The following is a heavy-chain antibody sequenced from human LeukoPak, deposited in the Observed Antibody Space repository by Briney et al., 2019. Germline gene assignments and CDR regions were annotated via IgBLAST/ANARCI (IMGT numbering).Heavy chain of an antibody. V-gene: IGHV4-39*07. CDR2: IYYSGST. CDR1: GGSISSSSYY. D-gene: IGHD3-3*01. CDR3: ARADYDFWSGYSTPNWFDP. J-gene: IGHJ5*02. Sequence: SETLSLTCTVSGGSISSSSYYWGWIRQPPGKGLEWIGSIYYSGSTYYNPSLKSRVTISVDTSKNQFSLKLSSVTAADTAVYYCARADYDFWSGYSTPNWFDPWGQGTLVTVSS.